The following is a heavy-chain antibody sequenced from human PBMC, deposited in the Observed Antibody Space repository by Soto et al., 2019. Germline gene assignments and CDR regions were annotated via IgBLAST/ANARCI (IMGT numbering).Heavy chain of an antibody. V-gene: IGHV1-3*04. CDR1: GYTFNSYG. Sequence: GASVKVSCKASGYTFNSYGIHWVRQAPGQRLEWMGWINIGNGNTKYSQNFQGRVTITRDTSATTAYMDLTSLTSEDTAVYYCAREDYYDSSGYYRGLGAFDFWGQGTMVTVSS. J-gene: IGHJ3*01. D-gene: IGHD3-22*01. CDR2: INIGNGNT. CDR3: AREDYYDSSGYYRGLGAFDF.